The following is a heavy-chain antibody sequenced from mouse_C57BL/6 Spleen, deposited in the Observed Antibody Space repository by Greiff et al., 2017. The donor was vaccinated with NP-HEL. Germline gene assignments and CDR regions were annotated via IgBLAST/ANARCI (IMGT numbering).Heavy chain of an antibody. V-gene: IGHV5-4*01. CDR2: ISDGGSYT. Sequence: EVQLVESGGGLVKPGGSLKLSCAASGFTFSSYAMSWVRQTPEKRLEWVATISDGGSYTYYPDNVKGRFTISRDNAKNNLYLQMSHLKSEDTAMYYCARGGYDYDGAWFAYWGQGTLVTVSA. D-gene: IGHD2-4*01. CDR3: ARGGYDYDGAWFAY. J-gene: IGHJ3*01. CDR1: GFTFSSYA.